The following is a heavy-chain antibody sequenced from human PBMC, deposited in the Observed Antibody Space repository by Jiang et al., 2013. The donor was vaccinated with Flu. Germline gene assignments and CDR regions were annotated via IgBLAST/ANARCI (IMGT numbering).Heavy chain of an antibody. CDR3: ARKTGYTGYDRLDY. CDR2: ISSDGSNI. D-gene: IGHD5-12*01. V-gene: IGHV3-33*05. Sequence: GLEWVAVISSDGSNIGYADSVKGRFTISRDNSKNTLYLQVNSLRAEDTAVYYCARKTGYTGYDRLDYWGQGTLVTVSS. J-gene: IGHJ4*02.